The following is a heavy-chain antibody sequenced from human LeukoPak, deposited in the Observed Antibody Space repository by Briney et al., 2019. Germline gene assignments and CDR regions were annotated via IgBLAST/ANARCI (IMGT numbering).Heavy chain of an antibody. J-gene: IGHJ4*02. CDR3: ARELAAAGTAMIDY. CDR1: GYTFTGYY. D-gene: IGHD6-13*01. Sequence: SVKVSCKASGYTFTGYYMHWVRQAPGQGLEWMGWINPNSGGTNYAQKFQGWVTMTRDTSISTAYMELSRLRSDDTAVYYCARELAAAGTAMIDYWGQGTLVTVSS. CDR2: INPNSGGT. V-gene: IGHV1-2*04.